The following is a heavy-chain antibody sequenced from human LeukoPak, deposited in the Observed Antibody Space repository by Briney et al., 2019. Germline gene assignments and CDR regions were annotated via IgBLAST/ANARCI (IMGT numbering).Heavy chain of an antibody. CDR3: ARQAGGKTYYFDY. CDR1: GGSISSSSYY. J-gene: IGHJ4*02. V-gene: IGHV4-39*01. CDR2: IYYSGST. D-gene: IGHD3-10*01. Sequence: SETLSLTCTVSGGSISSSSYYWGWIRQPPGKGLEWIGSIYYSGSTYYNPSLNSRVTMSIDTSKNQFSLKLSSVTAADTAVYYCARQAGGKTYYFDYWGQGTLVTVSS.